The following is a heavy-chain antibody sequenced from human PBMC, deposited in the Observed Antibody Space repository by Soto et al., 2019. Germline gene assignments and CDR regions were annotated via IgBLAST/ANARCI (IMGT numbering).Heavy chain of an antibody. CDR3: ARDIGGYYYDSSGPLNAFDI. D-gene: IGHD3-22*01. Sequence: SETLSLTCTVCGGSISSYYWSWIRQPPGKGLEWIGYIYYSGSTNYNPSLKSRVTISVDTSKNQFSLKLSSVTAADTAVYYCARDIGGYYYDSSGPLNAFDIWGQGTMVTVSS. V-gene: IGHV4-59*01. CDR2: IYYSGST. J-gene: IGHJ3*02. CDR1: GGSISSYY.